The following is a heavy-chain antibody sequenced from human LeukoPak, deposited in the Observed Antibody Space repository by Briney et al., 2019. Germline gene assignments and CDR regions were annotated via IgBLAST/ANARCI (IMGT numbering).Heavy chain of an antibody. CDR2: ISWNSGSI. V-gene: IGHV3-9*01. CDR1: GFTFDDYA. Sequence: GGSLRLSCAASGFTFDDYAMHWVRQAPGKGLEWVSGISWNSGSIGYADSVKGRFTTSRDNAKNSLYLQMNSLRAEDTALYYCAKARGDYYESDAFDIWGQGTMVTVSS. CDR3: AKARGDYYESDAFDI. J-gene: IGHJ3*02. D-gene: IGHD3-22*01.